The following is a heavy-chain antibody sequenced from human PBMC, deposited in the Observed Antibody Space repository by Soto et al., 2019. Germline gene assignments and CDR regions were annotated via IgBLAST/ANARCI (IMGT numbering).Heavy chain of an antibody. D-gene: IGHD2-15*01. CDR2: IYYSGST. CDR3: ARSEGCSGGSCTADAFDI. CDR1: GGSLSSYY. Sequence: PSETLSLTCTVSGGSLSSYYWSWIRQTQGKGLEWIGYIYYSGSTNYNPSLKSRVTISVDTSKNQFSLKLSSVTAADTAVYYCARSEGCSGGSCTADAFDIWGQGTMVTVSS. V-gene: IGHV4-59*01. J-gene: IGHJ3*02.